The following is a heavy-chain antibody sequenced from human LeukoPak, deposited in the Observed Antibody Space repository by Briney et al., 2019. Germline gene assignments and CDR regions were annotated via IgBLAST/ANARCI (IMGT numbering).Heavy chain of an antibody. Sequence: SETLSLTSGVSGGSVSSTNWWTWIRQPPGKGLEWIGEVHLDGRTNFNPSLKSRLTMSVDLSENHVSLKMTSVTAADTAVYYCAREGGFYRPLDYSGQGTLVTVSS. J-gene: IGHJ4*02. CDR2: VHLDGRT. D-gene: IGHD6-25*01. CDR1: GGSVSSTNW. V-gene: IGHV4-4*02. CDR3: AREGGFYRPLDY.